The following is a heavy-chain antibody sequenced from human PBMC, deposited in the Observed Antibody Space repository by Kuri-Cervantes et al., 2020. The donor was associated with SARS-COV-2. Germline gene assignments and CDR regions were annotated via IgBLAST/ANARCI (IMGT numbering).Heavy chain of an antibody. CDR3: ASGKGVVVPAAIRGGYYYYGMDV. V-gene: IGHV4-34*01. D-gene: IGHD2-2*02. CDR1: GFTFSSYW. Sequence: SCAAPGFTFSSYWMSWVRQAPGEGLEWIGEINHSGSTNYNPSLKSRVTISVDTSKNQFSLKLSSVTAADTAVYYCASGKGVVVPAAIRGGYYYYGMDVWGQGTTVTVSS. J-gene: IGHJ6*02. CDR2: INHSGST.